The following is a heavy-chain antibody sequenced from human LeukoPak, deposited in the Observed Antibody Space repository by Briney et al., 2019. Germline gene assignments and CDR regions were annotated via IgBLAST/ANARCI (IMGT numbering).Heavy chain of an antibody. CDR2: ISGSGGST. Sequence: GGSLRLSCAASGFTFSSYAMSWVRQAPGRGLEWVSAISGSGGSTYYADSVKGRFTISRDNSKNTLYLQMNSLRAEDTAAYYCAKSRGYYYDSSGYYYGDWGQGTLVTVSS. J-gene: IGHJ4*02. V-gene: IGHV3-23*01. CDR1: GFTFSSYA. D-gene: IGHD3-22*01. CDR3: AKSRGYYYDSSGYYYGD.